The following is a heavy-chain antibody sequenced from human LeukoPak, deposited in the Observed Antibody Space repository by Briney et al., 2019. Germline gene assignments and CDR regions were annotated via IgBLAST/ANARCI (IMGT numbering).Heavy chain of an antibody. CDR2: IYSGGDT. V-gene: IGHV3-66*01. D-gene: IGHD4/OR15-4a*01. J-gene: IGHJ5*02. CDR1: GFTVSNNY. CDR3: ARDPPAVRTNTYA. Sequence: GGSLRLSCAAPGFTVSNNYMNWVRQAPGKGLEWVSLIYSGGDTHYADSVKGRFTISRDSSKNTLYLQMNSLRAEDTAVYYCARDPPAVRTNTYAWGQGTLVTVSS.